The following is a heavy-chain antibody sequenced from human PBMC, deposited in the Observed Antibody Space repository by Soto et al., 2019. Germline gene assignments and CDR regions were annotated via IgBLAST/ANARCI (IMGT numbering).Heavy chain of an antibody. CDR3: ASSYGSGYRAFDS. CDR1: GDTFNFYS. J-gene: IGHJ4*02. D-gene: IGHD3-10*01. CDR2: INPILSMS. Sequence: QVQLVQSGAEVKKPGSSVRVSCKASGDTFNFYSINWVRQAPGLGLEWMGRINPILSMSNYAQRFQGRVTXAXDEXTSTAYMELRSLRSEDTAMYDCASSYGSGYRAFDSWGQGALVTVSS. V-gene: IGHV1-69*02.